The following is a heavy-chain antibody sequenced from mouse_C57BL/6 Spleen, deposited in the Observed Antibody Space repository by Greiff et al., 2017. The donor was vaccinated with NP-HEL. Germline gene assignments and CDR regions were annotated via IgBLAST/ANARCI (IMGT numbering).Heavy chain of an antibody. CDR1: GYSFTGYY. CDR2: INPSTGGT. Sequence: VQLQQSGPELVKPGASVKISCKASGYSFTGYYMNWVKQSPEKSFEWIGEINPSTGGTTYNQKFKAKATLTVDKSSSTAYMQLKSLTSEDSAVYYCARGWDGAYWGQGTLVTVSA. D-gene: IGHD4-1*01. V-gene: IGHV1-42*01. J-gene: IGHJ3*01. CDR3: ARGWDGAY.